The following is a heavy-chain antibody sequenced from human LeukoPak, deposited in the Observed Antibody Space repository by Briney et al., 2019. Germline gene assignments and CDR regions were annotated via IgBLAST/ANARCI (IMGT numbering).Heavy chain of an antibody. J-gene: IGHJ4*02. V-gene: IGHV1-2*02. CDR3: ARKVRSGGSCYGY. CDR2: INPNSGGT. D-gene: IGHD2-15*01. Sequence: ASVTVSCKASGYTFTGYYMHWVRQAPGQGLEWMGWINPNSGGTNYAQKFQGRVTMTRDTSISTAYMELSRLRSDDTAVYYCARKVRSGGSCYGYWGQGTLVTVSS. CDR1: GYTFTGYY.